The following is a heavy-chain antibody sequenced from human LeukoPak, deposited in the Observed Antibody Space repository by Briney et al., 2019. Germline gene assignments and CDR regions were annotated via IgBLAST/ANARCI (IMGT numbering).Heavy chain of an antibody. CDR1: GFTFSSYA. Sequence: QAGGSLRLSCAASGFTFSSYAMSWVRQAPGKGLEWFSAISGSGGSTYYADSVKGRFTISRDNSKNTLYLQMNSLRAEDTAVYYCAKDPYSGSYFDYWGQGTLVTVSS. CDR3: AKDPYSGSYFDY. D-gene: IGHD1-26*01. J-gene: IGHJ4*02. CDR2: ISGSGGST. V-gene: IGHV3-23*01.